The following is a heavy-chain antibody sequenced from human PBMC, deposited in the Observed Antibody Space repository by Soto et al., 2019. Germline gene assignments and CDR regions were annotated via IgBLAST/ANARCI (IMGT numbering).Heavy chain of an antibody. CDR1: NENIVNRGYY. Sequence: TYTVSNENIVNRGYYWSRNRQPPGKGLEWIGYIYYGAYNNYNPILKSRVTISGDTSQNQVSLKLNSVTTAYTAVYYCERWDSNCFDLSGQRVFVTVSS. J-gene: IGHJ5*02. D-gene: IGHD1-26*01. CDR2: IYYGAYN. CDR3: ERWDSNCFDL. V-gene: IGHV4-61*08.